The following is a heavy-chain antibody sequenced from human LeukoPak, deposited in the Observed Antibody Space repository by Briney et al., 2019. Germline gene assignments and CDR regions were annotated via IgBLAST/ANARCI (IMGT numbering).Heavy chain of an antibody. D-gene: IGHD3-10*01. CDR1: GGSFSGYS. CDR2: INHSGGT. J-gene: IGHJ4*02. CDR3: ARGVDYYGV. Sequence: PSETLSLTCAVFGGSFSGYSWNWIRQPPVKGLEWIGEINHSGGTNYNPSLKSRVTISVDTSKKQLSLKLSSVTAADTALYYCARGVDYYGVWGQGTLVAVSS. V-gene: IGHV4-34*01.